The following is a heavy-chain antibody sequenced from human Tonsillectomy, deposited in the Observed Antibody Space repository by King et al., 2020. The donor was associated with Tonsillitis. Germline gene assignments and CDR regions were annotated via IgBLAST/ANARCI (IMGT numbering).Heavy chain of an antibody. Sequence: VQLVESGGGLVQPGGSLRLSCAASEFTFSSFAMSWVRQAPGKGLEWVAAINNIGYKTHYADSVKGRFTISRDNSRDTLYLQMISLRAEDTAVYYCAKVAYINGVAPIDYWGQGTLVAVSS. D-gene: IGHD3-3*01. V-gene: IGHV3-23*04. CDR1: EFTFSSFA. CDR2: INNIGYKT. CDR3: AKVAYINGVAPIDY. J-gene: IGHJ4*02.